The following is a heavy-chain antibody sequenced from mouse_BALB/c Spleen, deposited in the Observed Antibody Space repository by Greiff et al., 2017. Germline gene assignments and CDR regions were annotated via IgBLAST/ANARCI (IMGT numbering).Heavy chain of an antibody. CDR1: GFTFSSYT. V-gene: IGHV5-12-2*01. Sequence: VKLVESGGGLVQPGGSLKLSCAASGFTFSSYTMSWVRQTPEKRLEWVAYISNGGGSTYYPDTVKGRFTISRDNAKNTLYLQMSSLKSEDTAMYYCARQRDGNYFDYWGQGTTLTVSS. J-gene: IGHJ2*01. D-gene: IGHD2-1*01. CDR3: ARQRDGNYFDY. CDR2: ISNGGGST.